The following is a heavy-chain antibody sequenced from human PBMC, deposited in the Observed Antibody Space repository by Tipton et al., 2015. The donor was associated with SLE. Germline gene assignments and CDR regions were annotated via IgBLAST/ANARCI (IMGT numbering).Heavy chain of an antibody. CDR2: IHYTGST. V-gene: IGHV4-59*11. D-gene: IGHD1-14*01. CDR3: ARGGSGAFDT. CDR1: DASISGHY. J-gene: IGHJ3*02. Sequence: TLSLTCTVSDASISGHYWSWIRQPPGKGLEWIGYIHYTGSTFYNPSLKSRVTMSVDTSKNQFSLRLTSVTAADTAVYYCARGGSGAFDTWGQGTMVTVSS.